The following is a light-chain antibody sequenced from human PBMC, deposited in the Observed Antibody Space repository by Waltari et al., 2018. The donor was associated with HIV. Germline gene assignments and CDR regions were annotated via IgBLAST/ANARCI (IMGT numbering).Light chain of an antibody. CDR2: RKS. Sequence: QSVLAQPRSVSGTPGQTVNLSCSGSTSNVRNNYVYWYQQVTGVAPKLLIYRKSHRQSGVPDRFSGSKSRTSASLAISGLRTEDEAEYYCAVWDDRLSGRLFGGGTRVTVL. CDR3: AVWDDRLSGRL. J-gene: IGLJ2*01. V-gene: IGLV1-47*01. CDR1: TSNVRNNY.